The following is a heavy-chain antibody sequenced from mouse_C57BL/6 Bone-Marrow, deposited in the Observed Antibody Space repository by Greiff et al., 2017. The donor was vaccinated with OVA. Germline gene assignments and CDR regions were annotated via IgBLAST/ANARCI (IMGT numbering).Heavy chain of an antibody. CDR3: ARGGTSPFAY. Sequence: EVQLQQSGPELVKPGASVTISCKASGYSFTGYYMNWVKQSPEKSLEWIGEINPSTGGTTYNQKFKAKATLTVDKSSSTAYMQLKSLTSEDSAVYYCARGGTSPFAYWGQGTLVTVSA. J-gene: IGHJ3*01. V-gene: IGHV1-42*01. D-gene: IGHD4-1*01. CDR1: GYSFTGYY. CDR2: INPSTGGT.